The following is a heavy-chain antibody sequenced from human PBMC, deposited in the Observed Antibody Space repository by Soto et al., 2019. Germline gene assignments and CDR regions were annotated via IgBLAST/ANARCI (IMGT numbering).Heavy chain of an antibody. CDR1: GYTLTELS. CDR3: ATGPSPVGIVGATRYQH. Sequence: ASVKVSCKVSGYTLTELSMHWVRQAPGKGHEWVGGFDPEGGETIYAQKFQGRVTMTEDTSTDTAYMELSSLRSEDTAVYYCATGPSPVGIVGATRYQHWGQATLVTVSS. V-gene: IGHV1-24*01. J-gene: IGHJ1*01. D-gene: IGHD1-26*01. CDR2: FDPEGGET.